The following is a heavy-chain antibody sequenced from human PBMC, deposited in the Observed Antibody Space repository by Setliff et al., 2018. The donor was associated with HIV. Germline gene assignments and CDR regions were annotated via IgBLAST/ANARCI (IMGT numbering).Heavy chain of an antibody. J-gene: IGHJ5*02. Sequence: GGSLRLSCAASGFTVNTNYMTWVRQAPGKGLEWVSVMNGDGTTYYADSVKGRFTISRDDSINILYLHMNSLIAEDTAVYYCAKGVKWLDPWGQGTLVTVSS. D-gene: IGHD3-16*01. V-gene: IGHV3-53*01. CDR2: MNGDGTT. CDR1: GFTVNTNY. CDR3: AKGVKWLDP.